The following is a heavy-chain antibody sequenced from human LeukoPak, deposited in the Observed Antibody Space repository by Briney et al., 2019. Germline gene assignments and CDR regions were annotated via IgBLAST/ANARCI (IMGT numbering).Heavy chain of an antibody. Sequence: GGSQRLFCAAAGFIFNSYWIGWARQARGKGREWVRNIKQDGSEKFYVDSVKGRFSISRDNAKNSLYLQMNSLRAEDTAVYYCARGSENYYYGMDVWGKGTTVTVSS. CDR2: IKQDGSEK. CDR1: GFIFNSYW. CDR3: ARGSENYYYGMDV. J-gene: IGHJ6*04. V-gene: IGHV3-7*03. D-gene: IGHD2/OR15-2a*01.